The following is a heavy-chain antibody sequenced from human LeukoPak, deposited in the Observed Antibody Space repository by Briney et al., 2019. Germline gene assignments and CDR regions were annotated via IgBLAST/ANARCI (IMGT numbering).Heavy chain of an antibody. CDR2: IYYSGST. CDR1: GGSISSYY. V-gene: IGHV4-59*08. CDR3: ARRTSSGWDRWFDP. J-gene: IGHJ5*02. D-gene: IGHD6-19*01. Sequence: PSETLSLTCTVSGGSISSYYWSWIRQPPGKGLEWIGYIYYSGSTNYNPSPKSRVTISVDTSKNQFSLKLSSVTAADTAVYYCARRTSSGWDRWFDPWGQGTLVTVSS.